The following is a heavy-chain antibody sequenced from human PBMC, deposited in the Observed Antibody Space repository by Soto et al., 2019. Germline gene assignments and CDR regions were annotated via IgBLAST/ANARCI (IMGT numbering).Heavy chain of an antibody. CDR2: IYTSGST. Sequence: QVQLQESGPGLVKPSETLSLTCTVSGGSISSYYWSWIRQPAGKGLECIGRIYTSGSTNYNPSLKSRVTMSVDTSKNQFSLKLSSVTAADTAVYYCARDPPHCTNGVCYGPNWFDPWGQGTLVTVSS. CDR1: GGSISSYY. CDR3: ARDPPHCTNGVCYGPNWFDP. J-gene: IGHJ5*02. D-gene: IGHD2-8*01. V-gene: IGHV4-4*07.